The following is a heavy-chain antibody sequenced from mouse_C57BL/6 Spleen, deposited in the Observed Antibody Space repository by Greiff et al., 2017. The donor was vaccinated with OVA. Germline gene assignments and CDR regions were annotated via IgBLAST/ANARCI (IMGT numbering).Heavy chain of an antibody. CDR3: ALITTVVATDY. CDR1: GYTFTSYW. CDR2: INPSNGGT. J-gene: IGHJ2*01. D-gene: IGHD1-1*01. Sequence: QVHVKQPGTELVKPGASVKLSCKASGYTFTSYWMHWVKQRPGQGLEWIGNINPSNGGTNYNEKFKSKATLTVDKSSSTAYMQLSSLTSEDSAVYYCALITTVVATDYWGQGTTLTVSS. V-gene: IGHV1-53*01.